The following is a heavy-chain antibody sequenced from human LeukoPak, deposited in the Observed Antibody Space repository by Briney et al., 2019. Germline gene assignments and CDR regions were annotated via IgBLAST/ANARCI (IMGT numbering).Heavy chain of an antibody. CDR2: ISSSSSYI. CDR1: RFTLSSHS. J-gene: IGHJ1*01. D-gene: IGHD3-22*01. V-gene: IGHV3-21*04. CDR3: AKWPMIVVVTYFQH. Sequence: GGSLRLSCAASRFTLSSHSMNWVRQAPGKGLEWVSSISSSSSYIYYSDSVKGRFTISRDNARNSLYLQMNSLRAEDTAVYYCAKWPMIVVVTYFQHWGQGTLVTVSS.